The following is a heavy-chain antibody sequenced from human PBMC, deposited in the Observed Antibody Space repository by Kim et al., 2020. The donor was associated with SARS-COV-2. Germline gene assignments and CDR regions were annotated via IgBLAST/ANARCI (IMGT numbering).Heavy chain of an antibody. Sequence: SETLSLTCTVSGGSISSSSYYWGWIRQPPGKGLEWIGSIYYSGSTYYNPSLKSRVTISVDTSKNQFSLKLTSVTAADTAVYYCARSSWFYLLDYWGQGTLVTVSS. CDR2: IYYSGST. J-gene: IGHJ4*02. CDR1: GGSISSSSYY. V-gene: IGHV4-39*01. CDR3: ARSSWFYLLDY. D-gene: IGHD6-13*01.